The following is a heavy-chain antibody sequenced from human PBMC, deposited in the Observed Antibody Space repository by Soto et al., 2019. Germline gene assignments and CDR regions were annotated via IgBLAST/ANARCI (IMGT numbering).Heavy chain of an antibody. CDR2: MSYAGTYK. CDR3: AKEMYPRTVLDSSSPWGDY. J-gene: IGHJ4*02. Sequence: GGSLRLSCAVSGFTFSDYGMHWVRQAPGKGLEWVAVMSYAGTYKYYADSVKGRFTISRDLSGNTLFLQMNSLRLEDTAEYFCAKEMYPRTVLDSSSPWGDYWGQGTLVTVSS. D-gene: IGHD6-6*01. V-gene: IGHV3-30*18. CDR1: GFTFSDYG.